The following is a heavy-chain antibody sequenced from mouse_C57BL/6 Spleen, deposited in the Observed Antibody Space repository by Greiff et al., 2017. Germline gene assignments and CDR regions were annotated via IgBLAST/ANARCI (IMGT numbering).Heavy chain of an antibody. CDR3: ARHRNYGSSDGAWFAY. Sequence: EVQLVESGGGLVQPGGSLKLSCEASGFTFSDYYMYWVRQTPEKRLEWVAYISNGGGSTYYPDTVKGRFTISRDNAKNTLYLQMSRLKSEDTAMYYCARHRNYGSSDGAWFAYWGQGTLVTVSA. D-gene: IGHD1-1*01. CDR2: ISNGGGST. J-gene: IGHJ3*01. CDR1: GFTFSDYY. V-gene: IGHV5-12*01.